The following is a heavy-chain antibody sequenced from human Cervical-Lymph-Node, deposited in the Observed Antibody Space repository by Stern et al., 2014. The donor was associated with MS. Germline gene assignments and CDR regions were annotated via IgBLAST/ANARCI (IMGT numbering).Heavy chain of an antibody. J-gene: IGHJ4*02. CDR3: ARVVAAAGTSFDY. V-gene: IGHV3-30-3*01. D-gene: IGHD6-25*01. CDR1: GFSFSNYA. CDR2: ISYNASKK. Sequence: VQLVESGGGVVQPGRSLRLSCAASGFSFSNYAMHWVRQAPGKGLEWLTLISYNASKKYYDDSVKGRFTISRDNSRNTLFLQMNSLRGDDTAVYYCARVVAAAGTSFDYWGQGTLVTVSS.